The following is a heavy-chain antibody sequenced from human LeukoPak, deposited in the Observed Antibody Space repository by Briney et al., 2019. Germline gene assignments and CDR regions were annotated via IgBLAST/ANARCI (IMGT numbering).Heavy chain of an antibody. CDR3: VRSYCGGDCYHFDY. D-gene: IGHD2-21*02. V-gene: IGHV3-30*04. J-gene: IGHJ4*02. Sequence: GGSLRLSCAASGFTFSNYAMNWVRQAPGKGLECVAVISYDGSNEYYADSVKGRFTISRDNSKNTLYLLMNSLRAEDTAVYYCVRSYCGGDCYHFDYWGQGTLVTVSS. CDR1: GFTFSNYA. CDR2: ISYDGSNE.